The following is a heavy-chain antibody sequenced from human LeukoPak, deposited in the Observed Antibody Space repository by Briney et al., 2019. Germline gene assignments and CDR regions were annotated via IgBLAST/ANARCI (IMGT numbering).Heavy chain of an antibody. CDR1: GFTFSSYE. CDR3: AKLGSLDYYDSSGYYSPLPYFDY. CDR2: ISSSGSTI. D-gene: IGHD3-22*01. Sequence: PGGSLRLSCAASGFTFSSYEMNWVRQAPGKGLEWVSYISSSGSTIYYADSVKGRFTISRDNAKNSLYLQMNSLRAEDTAVYYCAKLGSLDYYDSSGYYSPLPYFDYWAREPWSPSPQ. V-gene: IGHV3-48*03. J-gene: IGHJ4*02.